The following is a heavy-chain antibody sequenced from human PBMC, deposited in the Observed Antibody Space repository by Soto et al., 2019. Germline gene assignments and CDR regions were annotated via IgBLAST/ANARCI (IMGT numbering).Heavy chain of an antibody. J-gene: IGHJ4*02. CDR3: AKDPNFLEWFFFEY. CDR2: ISGSSGCT. V-gene: IGHV3-23*01. D-gene: IGHD3-3*01. CDR1: GFTFSSYS. Sequence: GGSLRLSCVVSGFTFSSYSMNWVRQAPGKGLEWVSVISGSSGCTYYANSVKGRFATSRDNSKNTLYLQMNSLRAEDTAVYYCAKDPNFLEWFFFEYWGQGTLVTVSS.